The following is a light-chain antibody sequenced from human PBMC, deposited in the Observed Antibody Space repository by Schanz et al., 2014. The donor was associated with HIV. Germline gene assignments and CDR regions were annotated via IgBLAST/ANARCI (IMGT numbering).Light chain of an antibody. J-gene: IGLJ2*01. CDR2: GDK. Sequence: SVLTQPPSVSGAPGQRVTISCTGSSSNIGAGYEVHWYKQLPETAPKLLIFGDKNRPSGVPDRYSGSKSDTSASLAITGLQAEDEANYYCQSFDKSVSAVVFGGGTKVTVL. V-gene: IGLV1-40*01. CDR1: SSNIGAGYE. CDR3: QSFDKSVSAVV.